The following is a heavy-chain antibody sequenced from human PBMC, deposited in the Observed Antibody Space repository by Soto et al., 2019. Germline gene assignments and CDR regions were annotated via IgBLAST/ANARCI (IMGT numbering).Heavy chain of an antibody. CDR1: GYTFTGYA. Sequence: ASVKVSCKASGYTFTGYAMHWVRQAPGQRLEWMGWINAGNGNTKYSQKFQGRVTITRDTSASTAYMELSSLRSEDTAVYYCARSIVVGTALDYWGRGTLVTVSS. V-gene: IGHV1-3*01. CDR3: ARSIVVGTALDY. D-gene: IGHD2-21*02. J-gene: IGHJ4*02. CDR2: INAGNGNT.